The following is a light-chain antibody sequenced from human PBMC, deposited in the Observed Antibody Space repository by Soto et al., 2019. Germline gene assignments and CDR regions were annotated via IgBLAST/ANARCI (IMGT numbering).Light chain of an antibody. V-gene: IGKV3-11*01. Sequence: EIMLTQSPATLSLSPGERATLSCRASQSVKTFLVWYQQRPGQPPRLLIYDAFTRATGIPARFSGSGSGTDFTLTITSLEPEDFAVYYCQHRRVWPVSFGQGTRLEIK. CDR1: QSVKTF. J-gene: IGKJ5*01. CDR2: DAF. CDR3: QHRRVWPVS.